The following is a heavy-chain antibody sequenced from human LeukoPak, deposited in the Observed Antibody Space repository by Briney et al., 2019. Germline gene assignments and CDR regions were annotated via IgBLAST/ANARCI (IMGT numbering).Heavy chain of an antibody. CDR3: ARDHELWSLDY. CDR1: GGTFSSYA. Sequence: ASVKVSCKASGGTFSSYAISWVRQAPGQGLEWMGIITPHSGATTYAQSFQDRVTTTRDMSTGTVYVELSSLTSEDTAVYYCARDHELWSLDYWGQGTLVIVSS. CDR2: ITPHSGAT. V-gene: IGHV1-46*01. J-gene: IGHJ4*02. D-gene: IGHD3-10*01.